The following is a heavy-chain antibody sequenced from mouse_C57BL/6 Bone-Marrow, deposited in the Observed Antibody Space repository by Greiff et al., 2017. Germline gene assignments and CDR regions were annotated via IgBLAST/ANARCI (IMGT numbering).Heavy chain of an antibody. CDR2: INPSNGGT. J-gene: IGHJ2*01. D-gene: IGHD1-1*01. CDR1: GYTFTSYW. Sequence: VQLQQSGTELVKPGASVKLSCKASGYTFTSYWMHWVKQRPGQGLEWIGNINPSNGGTNYNEKFKSKATLTVDKSSSTAYMQLSSLTSEDSAVYYCARCIYYYGSSSDYWGQGTTLTVSS. V-gene: IGHV1-53*01. CDR3: ARCIYYYGSSSDY.